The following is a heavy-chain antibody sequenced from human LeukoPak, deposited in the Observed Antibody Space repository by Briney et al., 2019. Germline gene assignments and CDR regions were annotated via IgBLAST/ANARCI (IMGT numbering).Heavy chain of an antibody. CDR3: ARGTYYYDSSGYYYTGGGAPMPFL. D-gene: IGHD3-22*01. CDR2: IYYRGST. CDR1: GGSISSSSYY. J-gene: IGHJ4*02. Sequence: NPSETLSLTCTVSGGSISSSSYYWGWIRQPPGKGLEWIGSIYYRGSTYYNPSLKSRVTISVDTSKNQFSLKLSSVTAADTAVYYCARGTYYYDSSGYYYTGGGAPMPFLWGQGTLVTVSS. V-gene: IGHV4-39*07.